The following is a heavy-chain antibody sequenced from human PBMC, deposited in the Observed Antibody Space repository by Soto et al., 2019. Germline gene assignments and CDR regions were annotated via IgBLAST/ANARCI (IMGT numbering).Heavy chain of an antibody. CDR1: GYSFTSYW. J-gene: IGHJ4*02. V-gene: IGHV5-51*01. CDR2: IYPGDSDT. Sequence: GESLKISCKGSGYSFTSYWIGWVRQMPGKGLEWMGIIYPGDSDTRYSPSFQGQVTISADKSISTAYLQWSSLKASDTAIYYCVGPKRALLWWSFDYWGQGALVTVSS. CDR3: VGPKRALLWWSFDY. D-gene: IGHD3-10*01.